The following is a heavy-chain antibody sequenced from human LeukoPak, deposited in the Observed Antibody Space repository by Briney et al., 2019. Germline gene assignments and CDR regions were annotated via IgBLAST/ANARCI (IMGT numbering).Heavy chain of an antibody. Sequence: PSETLSLSCTVSGGSISSYYWSWIRQPPGKGLEWIGYIYYSGSTNYNPSLKSRVTISVDTSKNQFSLRLSSVTAADTAMYYCAKSSWSLFDPWGQGTLVTVSS. D-gene: IGHD3-10*01. V-gene: IGHV4-59*08. CDR2: IYYSGST. CDR1: GGSISSYY. J-gene: IGHJ5*02. CDR3: AKSSWSLFDP.